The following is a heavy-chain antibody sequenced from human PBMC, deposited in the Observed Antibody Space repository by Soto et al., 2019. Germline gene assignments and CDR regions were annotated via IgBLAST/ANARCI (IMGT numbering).Heavy chain of an antibody. Sequence: ASVKVSCKASGYTFTSYGISWVRQVPGQGLEWMGWISAYNGNTNYAQKLQGRVTMTTDTSTGTAYMELRSLRSDDTAVYYCARVKKVFWSGSWFDPWGQGTLVTVSS. CDR3: ARVKKVFWSGSWFDP. V-gene: IGHV1-18*04. J-gene: IGHJ5*02. CDR1: GYTFTSYG. D-gene: IGHD3-3*01. CDR2: ISAYNGNT.